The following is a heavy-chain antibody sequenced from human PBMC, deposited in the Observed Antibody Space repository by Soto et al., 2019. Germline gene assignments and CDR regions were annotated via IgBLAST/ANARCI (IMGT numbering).Heavy chain of an antibody. Sequence: SETLSLTCTVSGGSVSSGSYHWGWIRQPPGKGLEWIGYIYHSGSTNYNPSLKSRVTISVDTSKNQFSLSLTSVTAVDTAVYYCARLSAAWFDPWGEGTLVTVSS. CDR2: IYHSGST. V-gene: IGHV4-61*01. J-gene: IGHJ5*02. CDR1: GGSVSSGSYH. D-gene: IGHD6-19*01. CDR3: ARLSAAWFDP.